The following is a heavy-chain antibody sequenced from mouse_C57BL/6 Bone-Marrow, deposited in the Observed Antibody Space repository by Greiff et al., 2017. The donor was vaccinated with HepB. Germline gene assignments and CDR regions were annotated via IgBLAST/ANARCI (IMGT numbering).Heavy chain of an antibody. J-gene: IGHJ1*03. CDR3: TRAYYYGSSSSYWYFDV. CDR2: IYPGNSDT. Sequence: EVKLVESGTVLARPGASVKMSCKTSGYTFTSYWMHWVKQRPGQGLEWIGAIYPGNSDTSYNQKFKGKAKLTAVTSASTAYMELSSLTNEDSAVYYCTRAYYYGSSSSYWYFDVWGTGTTVTVSS. CDR1: GYTFTSYW. D-gene: IGHD1-1*01. V-gene: IGHV1-5*01.